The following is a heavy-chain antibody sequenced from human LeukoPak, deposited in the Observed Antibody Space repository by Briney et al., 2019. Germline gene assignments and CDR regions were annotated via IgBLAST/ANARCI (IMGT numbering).Heavy chain of an antibody. CDR2: ISYDGSNK. CDR3: AKDRGYSYGYCDS. J-gene: IGHJ4*02. Sequence: PGGSLRLSCAASGFTFSSYGMHWVRQAPGKGLEWVAVISYDGSNKYYADSVKGRFTISRDNSKNTLYLQMNSLRAEDTAVYYCAKDRGYSYGYCDSWGQGTLVTVSS. CDR1: GFTFSSYG. D-gene: IGHD5-18*01. V-gene: IGHV3-30*18.